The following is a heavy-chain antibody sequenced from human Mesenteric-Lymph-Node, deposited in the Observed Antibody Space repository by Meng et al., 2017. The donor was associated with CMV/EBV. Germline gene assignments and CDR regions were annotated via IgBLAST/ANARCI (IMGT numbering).Heavy chain of an antibody. J-gene: IGHJ1*01. D-gene: IGHD3-10*01. CDR3: AREVTTDGSGN. CDR2: IWYDGSTK. CDR1: GFTFSNDA. Sequence: SCAASGFTFSNDAMHWVRQAPGKGLEWVAVIWYDGSTKYYADSVKGRFTISRDNSKNTLYLQMSSLSAEDTAVYYCAREVTTDGSGNWGQGTLVTVSS. V-gene: IGHV3-33*01.